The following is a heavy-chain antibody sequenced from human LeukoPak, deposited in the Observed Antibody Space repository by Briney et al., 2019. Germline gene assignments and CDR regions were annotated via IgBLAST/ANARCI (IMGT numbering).Heavy chain of an antibody. V-gene: IGHV4-61*02. CDR2: IYTSGST. CDR3: ARGDGSGSYYPYYFDY. Sequence: SETLSLTCTVSGGSISSSSYYWSWIRQPAGKGLEWIGRIYTSGSTNYNPSLKSRVTISVDTSKNQFSLKLSSVTAADTAVYYCARGDGSGSYYPYYFDYWGQGTLVSVSS. D-gene: IGHD3-10*01. CDR1: GGSISSSSYY. J-gene: IGHJ4*02.